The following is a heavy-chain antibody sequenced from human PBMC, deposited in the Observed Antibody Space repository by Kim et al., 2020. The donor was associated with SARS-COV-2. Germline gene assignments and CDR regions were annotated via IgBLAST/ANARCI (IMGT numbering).Heavy chain of an antibody. CDR3: AKRGYCSGGSCYREYFQH. J-gene: IGHJ1*01. Sequence: KGRFTISRDNSKNTLYLQMNSLRAEDTAVYYCAKRGYCSGGSCYREYFQHWGQGTLVTVSS. V-gene: IGHV3-30*02. D-gene: IGHD2-15*01.